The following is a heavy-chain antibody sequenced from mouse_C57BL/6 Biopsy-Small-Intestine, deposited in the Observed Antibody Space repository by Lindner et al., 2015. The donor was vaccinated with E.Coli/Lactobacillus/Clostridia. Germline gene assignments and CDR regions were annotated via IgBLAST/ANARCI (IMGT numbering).Heavy chain of an antibody. J-gene: IGHJ4*01. CDR2: ISSGGSYT. CDR3: VRQGYYDAMDY. D-gene: IGHD2-2*01. Sequence: VQLQESGGDLVKPGGSLKLSCAASGFTFSTYGMSWVRQTPDKRLEWVATISSGGSYTYYPDSVKGRFTISRDSAKNTLYLQMGSLKSEDTAMYYCVRQGYYDAMDYWGQGTSVTVSS. CDR1: GFTFSTYG. V-gene: IGHV5-6*01.